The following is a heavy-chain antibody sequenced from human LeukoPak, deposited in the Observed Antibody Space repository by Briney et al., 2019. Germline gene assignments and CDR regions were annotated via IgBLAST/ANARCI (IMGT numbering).Heavy chain of an antibody. V-gene: IGHV4-59*01. CDR1: GGSIRSYY. CDR3: ARNLYCSGGSCYDAFDI. J-gene: IGHJ3*02. CDR2: IYYSGST. D-gene: IGHD2-15*01. Sequence: PSETLSLTXTVSGGSIRSYYWSWIRQPPGKGLEWIGYIYYSGSTNYNPSLKSRVTISVDTSKNQFSLKLSSVTAADTAVYYCARNLYCSGGSCYDAFDIWGQGTMVTVSS.